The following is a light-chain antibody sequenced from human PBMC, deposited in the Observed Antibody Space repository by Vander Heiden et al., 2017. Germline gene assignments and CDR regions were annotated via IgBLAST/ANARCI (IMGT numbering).Light chain of an antibody. CDR1: QSVSSN. J-gene: IGKJ1*01. CDR2: GAS. Sequence: EIVMTQSPATLSVSPGERATLSCRASQSVSSNLAWYQQKPGQAPRRLIYGASTRGTGIPARFSGSGYGTEFTLTISSRQSEDFAVYYCQQYNNWPRWTFGPGTKVEIK. V-gene: IGKV3-15*01. CDR3: QQYNNWPRWT.